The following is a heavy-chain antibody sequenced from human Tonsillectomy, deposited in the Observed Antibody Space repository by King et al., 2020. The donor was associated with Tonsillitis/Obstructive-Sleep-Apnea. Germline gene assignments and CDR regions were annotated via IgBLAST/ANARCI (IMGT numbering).Heavy chain of an antibody. CDR1: GFTVSYYA. D-gene: IGHD3-22*01. Sequence: VQLVESGGGLVQPGGSQRLSCSASGFTVSYYAMQWVRQAPGKGLEFVSAIRSNGGSTYYADSVKGRFTISRDNSKNTLYLQMSGLRAEDTAVYYCVKDLGYYDSSGASDYWGQGTLVTVSS. J-gene: IGHJ4*02. V-gene: IGHV3-64D*06. CDR2: IRSNGGST. CDR3: VKDLGYYDSSGASDY.